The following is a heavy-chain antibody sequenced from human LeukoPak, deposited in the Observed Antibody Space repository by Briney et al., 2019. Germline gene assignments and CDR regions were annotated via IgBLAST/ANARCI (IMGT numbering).Heavy chain of an antibody. CDR1: GITVSTNY. CDR2: VRQDESEK. CDR3: VRARYSSDSYYFDY. J-gene: IGHJ4*02. V-gene: IGHV3-7*03. D-gene: IGHD5-18*01. Sequence: GGSLRLSCAASGITVSTNYMSWVRQAPGKGLEWVASVRQDESEKYYVDSVKGRFTISRDKAKNLLYLQMNSLRAEDTAVYYCVRARYSSDSYYFDYWGQGTLVTVSS.